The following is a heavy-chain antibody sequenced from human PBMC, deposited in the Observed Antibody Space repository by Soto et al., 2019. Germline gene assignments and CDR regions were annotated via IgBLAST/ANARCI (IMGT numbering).Heavy chain of an antibody. CDR1: GFTFSSYW. D-gene: IGHD3-3*01. CDR3: ARTITIFGVKGPLDY. CDR2: IKQDGSEK. V-gene: IGHV3-7*01. Sequence: PGGSLRLSCAASGFTFSSYWMSWVRQAPGKGLEWVANIKQDGSEKYYVDSVKGRFTISRDNAKNSLYLQMNSLRAEDTAVYYCARTITIFGVKGPLDYWGQGTLVTVSS. J-gene: IGHJ4*02.